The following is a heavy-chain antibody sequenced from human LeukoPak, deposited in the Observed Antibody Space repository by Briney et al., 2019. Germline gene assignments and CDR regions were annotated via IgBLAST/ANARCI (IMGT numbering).Heavy chain of an antibody. Sequence: SGPTLVNPTQTLTLTCTFSGFSLSTSGMCVSWIRQPPGKALEWLALIDWDDDKYYSTSLKTRLTISKDTSKNQVVLTMSDMDPVDAATYYCARIRGRGFGELEGPFDYWGQGTLVTVSS. V-gene: IGHV2-70*01. CDR3: ARIRGRGFGELEGPFDY. J-gene: IGHJ4*02. D-gene: IGHD3-10*01. CDR1: GFSLSTSGMC. CDR2: IDWDDDK.